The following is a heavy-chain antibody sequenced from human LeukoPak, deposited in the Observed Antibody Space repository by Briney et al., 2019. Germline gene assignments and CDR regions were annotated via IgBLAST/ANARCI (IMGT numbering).Heavy chain of an antibody. Sequence: SETLSLTCAVHGGSFSCYYWSWIRQPPGKGLEWIGEINHSGSTNYNPSLKSRVTISVDTSKNQFSLKLSSVTAADTAVYYCARGHIVVVPAASYLFDYWGQGTLVTVSS. V-gene: IGHV4-34*01. CDR3: ARGHIVVVPAASYLFDY. J-gene: IGHJ4*02. D-gene: IGHD2-2*01. CDR1: GGSFSCYY. CDR2: INHSGST.